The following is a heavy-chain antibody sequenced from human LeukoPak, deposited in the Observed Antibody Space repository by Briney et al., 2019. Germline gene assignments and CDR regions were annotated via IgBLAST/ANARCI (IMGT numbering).Heavy chain of an antibody. CDR2: IYHSGST. Sequence: SETLSLTCAVYGGSFSGYYWSWIRQPPGKVLEWVGSIYHSGSTYYNPSLKSRVTISVDTSKNQFSLKLSSVTAADTAVYYCARDQATVVVAATTWFDPWGQGTLVTVSS. V-gene: IGHV4-34*01. CDR1: GGSFSGYY. CDR3: ARDQATVVVAATTWFDP. J-gene: IGHJ5*02. D-gene: IGHD2-15*01.